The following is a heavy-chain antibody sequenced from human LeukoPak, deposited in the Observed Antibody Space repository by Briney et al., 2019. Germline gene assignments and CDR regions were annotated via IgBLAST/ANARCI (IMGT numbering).Heavy chain of an antibody. V-gene: IGHV3-11*01. CDR2: ISSSGSNI. CDR3: ARRYCSGGSCDMGADVLDI. Sequence: GGSLRLSCAASGFTFSDYYMTWIRQAPGKGLEWVSYISSSGSNIYYADSVKGRFTISRDNAKNSLNLQMNSLRAEDTAVYYCARRYCSGGSCDMGADVLDIWGQGTMVTVSS. CDR1: GFTFSDYY. J-gene: IGHJ3*02. D-gene: IGHD2-15*01.